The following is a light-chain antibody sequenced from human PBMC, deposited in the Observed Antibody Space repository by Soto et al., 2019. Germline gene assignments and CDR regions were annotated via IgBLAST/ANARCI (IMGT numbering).Light chain of an antibody. J-gene: IGKJ4*01. Sequence: VMTQSPLSLPVTLGQPATLSCRASQSVSSYLAWYQQKPGQAPRLLIYDASNRATGIPARFSGSGSGTDFTLTISSLEPEDFAVYYCQQPLGFGGGTKVDIK. V-gene: IGKV3-11*01. CDR1: QSVSSY. CDR2: DAS. CDR3: QQPLG.